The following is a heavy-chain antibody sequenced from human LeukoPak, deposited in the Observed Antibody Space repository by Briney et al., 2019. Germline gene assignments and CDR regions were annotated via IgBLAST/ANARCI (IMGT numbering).Heavy chain of an antibody. CDR2: FYHSGST. V-gene: IGHV4-4*02. CDR3: ARDPGVVVVPAAIQRAGWFDP. D-gene: IGHD2-2*02. CDR1: GGSISSSNW. J-gene: IGHJ5*02. Sequence: SETLSLTCAVSGGSISSSNWWSWVPQPPGKGLKWIGEFYHSGSTNYNPSLKSRVTISVDKSKNQFSLKLSSVTAADTAVYYCARDPGVVVVPAAIQRAGWFDPWGQGTLVTVSS.